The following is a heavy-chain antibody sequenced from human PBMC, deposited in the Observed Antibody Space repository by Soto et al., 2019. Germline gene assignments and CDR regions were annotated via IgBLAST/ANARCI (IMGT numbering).Heavy chain of an antibody. CDR3: ARTWSGYSSFDY. CDR1: GGSISSNY. D-gene: IGHD3-3*01. Sequence: SETLSLTCTVSGGSISSNYWSWIRQPPGKGLEWIGYIYYSGSTNYNPSLKSRVTISVDTSKNQFSLKLSSVTAADTAVYYCARTWSGYSSFDYWGQGTLVTVSS. V-gene: IGHV4-59*01. J-gene: IGHJ4*02. CDR2: IYYSGST.